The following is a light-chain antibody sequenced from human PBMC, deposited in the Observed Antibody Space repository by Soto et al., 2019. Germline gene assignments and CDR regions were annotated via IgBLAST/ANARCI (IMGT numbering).Light chain of an antibody. CDR1: SSDVGSYNL. V-gene: IGLV2-23*02. J-gene: IGLJ1*01. CDR3: CSYAGGSTA. CDR2: EVS. Sequence: QSALTQPASVSGSPGQSITISCTGTSSDVGSYNLVSWYQQHPGKAPKLKICEVSKRPSGVSNRFSGSKSGNTASLTISVLQPEHESVYACCSYAGGSTAFGSASKVTV.